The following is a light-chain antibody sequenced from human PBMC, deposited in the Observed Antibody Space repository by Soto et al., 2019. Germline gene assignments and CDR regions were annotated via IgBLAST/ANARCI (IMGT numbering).Light chain of an antibody. V-gene: IGLV2-11*01. CDR1: SSEVGGYNY. CDR3: CSYAGSYTHYV. CDR2: DVS. J-gene: IGLJ1*01. Sequence: QSALTQPRSVSGSPGQSVTISCTGTSSEVGGYNYVSWYQQHPGKAPKLMIYDVSKRPSGVPDRFSGSKSGNTASLTISGLQAEDEADYYCCSYAGSYTHYVFGTGTKLTVL.